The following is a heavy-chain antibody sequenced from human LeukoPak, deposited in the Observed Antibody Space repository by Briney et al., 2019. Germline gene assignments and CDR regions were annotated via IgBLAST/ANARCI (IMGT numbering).Heavy chain of an antibody. Sequence: GRSLRLSCAASGFTFSSYGMHWVRQAPGKGLEWVAIISYDGSNKFYADSVKGRFTISRDNSKNTLYLQMNSLTAEDTAVYYCAKFQGGYNVGDAFDMWGQGTMVTVSS. D-gene: IGHD5-24*01. CDR1: GFTFSSYG. CDR3: AKFQGGYNVGDAFDM. J-gene: IGHJ3*02. V-gene: IGHV3-30*18. CDR2: ISYDGSNK.